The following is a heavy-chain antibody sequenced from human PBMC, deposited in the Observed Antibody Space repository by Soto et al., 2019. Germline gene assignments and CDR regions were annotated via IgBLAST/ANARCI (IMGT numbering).Heavy chain of an antibody. J-gene: IGHJ6*01. CDR1: GFTLSTYG. CDR3: ARLRGSWYGLDG. CDR2: ITGTGGDT. Sequence: EVQLLESGGGLVQPGGSLRLSCAASGFTLSTYGMSWVRQAPGKGLEWVSSITGTGGDTYYADSVKGRFTSSCDNSNNMPSLQMKSLRVDATAVSYCARLRGSWYGLDGWGQGTTITVSS. V-gene: IGHV3-23*01.